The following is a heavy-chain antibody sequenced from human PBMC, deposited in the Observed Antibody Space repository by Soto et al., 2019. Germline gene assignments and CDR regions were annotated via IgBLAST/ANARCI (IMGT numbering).Heavy chain of an antibody. J-gene: IGHJ4*02. CDR2: ILHTGGT. CDR3: ARLQFGEGFDY. D-gene: IGHD3-10*01. Sequence: SETQSLTCAVSGGSISFGRFCWRWIRQPPGKGLEWIGYILHTGGTQYNPSLKSRVSMSVDKSKNQFSLHLTSVTAADTAVYYCARLQFGEGFDYWGQGALVTVSS. CDR1: GGSISFGRFC. V-gene: IGHV4-30-2*01.